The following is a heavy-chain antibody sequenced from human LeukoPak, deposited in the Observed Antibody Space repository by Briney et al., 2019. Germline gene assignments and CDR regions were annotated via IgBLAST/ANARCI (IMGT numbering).Heavy chain of an antibody. D-gene: IGHD2-15*01. CDR3: AKDTYVQLGYCSDY. CDR2: ISGSGGTT. V-gene: IGHV3-23*01. Sequence: GGSLRLSCAASGFTFSTYSMNWVRQAPGKGLEWVSAISGSGGTTYNADSVKGRFTISRDNSKNTLYLQMNSLRAEDTAVYYCAKDTYVQLGYCSDYWGQGTLVTVSS. J-gene: IGHJ4*02. CDR1: GFTFSTYS.